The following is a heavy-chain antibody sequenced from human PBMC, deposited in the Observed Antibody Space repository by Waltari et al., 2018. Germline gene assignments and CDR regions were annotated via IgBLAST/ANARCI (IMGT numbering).Heavy chain of an antibody. V-gene: IGHV1-24*01. Sequence: QVQLVQSGAEVKKPGASVKVSCKVSGYPLTELSMHWVRQAPGKGLEWMGGFEPEDGETIYAQKFQGRVTMTEDTSTDTAYMELSSLRSEDTAVYYCATDDSGTVEGEGAFDIWGQGTMVTVSS. CDR3: ATDDSGTVEGEGAFDI. J-gene: IGHJ3*02. CDR1: GYPLTELS. CDR2: FEPEDGET. D-gene: IGHD1-26*01.